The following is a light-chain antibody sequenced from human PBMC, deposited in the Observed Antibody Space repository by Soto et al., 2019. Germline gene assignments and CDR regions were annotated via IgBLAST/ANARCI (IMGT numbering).Light chain of an antibody. V-gene: IGKV3-20*01. J-gene: IGKJ1*01. Sequence: PGESATLSCRASQSVTSSYLTWYQQKPGQAPRLLIYGASSRAAGIPDRFSGSGSGTDFTLTINRLEPEDFAVYYCQQYGTSLSWTFGQGTKVEIK. CDR3: QQYGTSLSWT. CDR1: QSVTSSY. CDR2: GAS.